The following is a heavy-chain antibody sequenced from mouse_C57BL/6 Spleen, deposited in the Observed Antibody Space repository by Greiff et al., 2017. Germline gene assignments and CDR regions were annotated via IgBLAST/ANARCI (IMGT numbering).Heavy chain of an antibody. Sequence: QVQLQQPGAELVKPGASVTLSCKASGYPFTSYWLHWVKPRPGRGLEWLGRIDTNSGGTKYNEKFKSKATLTVDEPSSTAYMQLSSLTSDDSAVYYCARADYGSSPYWYFDVWGTGTTVTVSS. D-gene: IGHD1-1*01. V-gene: IGHV1-72*01. CDR1: GYPFTSYW. CDR2: IDTNSGGT. J-gene: IGHJ1*03. CDR3: ARADYGSSPYWYFDV.